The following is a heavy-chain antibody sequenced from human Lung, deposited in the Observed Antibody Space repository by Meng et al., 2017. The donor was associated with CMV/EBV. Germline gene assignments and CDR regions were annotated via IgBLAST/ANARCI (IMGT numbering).Heavy chain of an antibody. Sequence: ASVKVSXKASGHSFTDYYIHWVRQAPGQGLEWMGWINPNSGSTNYAENFQGRVTMTRDTSISTASMELNRLRSEDTAVYYCARDRFRTVRGLFSYWGQGTXVTVAS. CDR3: ARDRFRTVRGLFSY. CDR2: INPNSGST. J-gene: IGHJ4*02. CDR1: GHSFTDYY. D-gene: IGHD3-10*01. V-gene: IGHV1-2*02.